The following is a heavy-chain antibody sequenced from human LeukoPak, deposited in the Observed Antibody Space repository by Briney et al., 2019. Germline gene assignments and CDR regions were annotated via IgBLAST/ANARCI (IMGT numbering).Heavy chain of an antibody. CDR1: GFTFSSYA. V-gene: IGHV3-23*01. J-gene: IGHJ6*03. D-gene: IGHD6-13*01. CDR3: AKDSSSWYYYYYYYMDV. Sequence: GGSLRLSCAASGFTFSSYAMSWVRQAPGKGLEWVSAISGSGGSTYYADSVKGRFTISRDNSKNTLYLQMNSLRAEDTAVYYCAKDSSSWYYYYYYYMDVWGKGTTVTVPS. CDR2: ISGSGGST.